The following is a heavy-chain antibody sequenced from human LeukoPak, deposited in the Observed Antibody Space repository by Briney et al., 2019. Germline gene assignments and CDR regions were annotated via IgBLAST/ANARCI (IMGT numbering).Heavy chain of an antibody. CDR2: INPNSGGT. Sequence: ASVKVSCKAFGYTFTDYHMHWVRQAPGQGLEWMGWINPNSGGTNYAQKFQGRVTMTRDTSISTAYMELSRLRSDDTAVYYCARAVAGDYFDYWGQGTLVTVSS. CDR3: ARAVAGDYFDY. J-gene: IGHJ4*02. CDR1: GYTFTDYH. V-gene: IGHV1-2*02. D-gene: IGHD6-19*01.